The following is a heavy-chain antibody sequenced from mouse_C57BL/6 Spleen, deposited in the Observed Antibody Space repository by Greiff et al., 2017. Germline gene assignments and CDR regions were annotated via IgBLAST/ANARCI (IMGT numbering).Heavy chain of an antibody. CDR1: GYTFTSYW. J-gene: IGHJ3*01. V-gene: IGHV1-69*01. Sequence: VQLQQPGAELVMPGASVKLSCKASGYTFTSYWMHWVKQRPGQGLEWIGEIDPSDSYTNYNQKFKGKPTLTVDTSSSTAYMQLSSLTSGDSAVYDCARGQPRLGAWFAYWGQGTLVTVAA. CDR3: ARGQPRLGAWFAY. CDR2: IDPSDSYT. D-gene: IGHD3-2*02.